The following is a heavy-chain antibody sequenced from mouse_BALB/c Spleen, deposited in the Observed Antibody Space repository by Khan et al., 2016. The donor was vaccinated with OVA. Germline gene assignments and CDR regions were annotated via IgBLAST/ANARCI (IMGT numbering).Heavy chain of an antibody. Sequence: VKLKESGPGLVAPSQSLSITCTVSGLSLTDYAVSWIRQPPGKGLEWLGVIWVSGSKYYNSVLKPRLSISKDNSKSQVFLKMNSLQTDDTAMYFCARDPPYYSMDYWGQGTSVTVSS. CDR2: IWVSGSK. J-gene: IGHJ4*01. CDR3: ARDPPYYSMDY. V-gene: IGHV2-6-5*01. CDR1: GLSLTDYA.